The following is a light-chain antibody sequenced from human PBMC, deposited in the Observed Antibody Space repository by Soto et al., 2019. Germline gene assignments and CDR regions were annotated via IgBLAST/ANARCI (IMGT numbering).Light chain of an antibody. CDR3: QQYNSYSWT. Sequence: EVVLTQSPVTLSLSPGEGATLSCRASQNLSSVYLAWYQQKPGQAPRLLIHGASTRATGIPDRFSGSGSGTDFTLTISSLQPDDSATYYCQQYNSYSWTFGQGTKVDI. CDR1: QNLSSVY. CDR2: GAS. V-gene: IGKV3-20*01. J-gene: IGKJ1*01.